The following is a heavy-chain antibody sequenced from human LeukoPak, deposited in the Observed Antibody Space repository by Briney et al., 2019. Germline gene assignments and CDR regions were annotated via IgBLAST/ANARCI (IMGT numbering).Heavy chain of an antibody. Sequence: GGSLRLSCVASGFTFSNYWMSWVRQAPGKGLEWVSSISSSSSYIYYADSVKGRFTISRDNAKNSLYLQMNSLRAEDTAVYYCARASSFGAFDIWGQGTMVTVSS. CDR3: ARASSFGAFDI. J-gene: IGHJ3*02. CDR1: GFTFSNYW. CDR2: ISSSSSYI. V-gene: IGHV3-21*01. D-gene: IGHD2-15*01.